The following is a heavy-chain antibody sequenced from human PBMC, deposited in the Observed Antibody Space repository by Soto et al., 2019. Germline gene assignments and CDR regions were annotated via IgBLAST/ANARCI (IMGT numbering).Heavy chain of an antibody. V-gene: IGHV3-30-3*01. CDR2: ISYDGSNK. Sequence: QVQLVESGGGVVQPGRSLRLSCAASGFTFSSYAMHWVRQAPGKGLEWVAVISYDGSNKYYADSVKGRFTISRDNSKNTLYLQMNSLRAADTAVYYCAREAGNGADYWGQGTLVTVSS. CDR3: AREAGNGADY. CDR1: GFTFSSYA. D-gene: IGHD1-1*01. J-gene: IGHJ4*02.